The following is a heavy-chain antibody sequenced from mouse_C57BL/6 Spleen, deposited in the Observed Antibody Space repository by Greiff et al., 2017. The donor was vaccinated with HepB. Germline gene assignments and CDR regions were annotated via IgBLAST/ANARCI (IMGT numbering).Heavy chain of an antibody. J-gene: IGHJ3*01. CDR1: GYTFTSYW. CDR2: IHPNSGST. D-gene: IGHD2-5*01. Sequence: VQLQQSGAELVKPGASVKLSCKASGYTFTSYWMHWVKQRPGQGLEWIGMIHPNSGSTNYNEKFKSKATLTVDKSSSTAYMQLSSLTSEDSAVYYCARRDYSNLAWFAYWGQGTLVTVSA. CDR3: ARRDYSNLAWFAY. V-gene: IGHV1-64*01.